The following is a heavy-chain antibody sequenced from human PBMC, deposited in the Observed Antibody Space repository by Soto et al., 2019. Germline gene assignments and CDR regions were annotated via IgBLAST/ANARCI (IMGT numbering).Heavy chain of an antibody. D-gene: IGHD5-18*01. CDR3: ARDWSKFSYNYPYYYAMDA. CDR1: GFSVTNSY. V-gene: IGHV3-53*01. J-gene: IGHJ6*02. Sequence: GGSLRLSCTVSGFSVTNSYINWVRQAPGRGLEWVSILYSSGTTYYADSVRGRFTVSRDDSKNTLFLHMNSLRADDTAVYYCARDWSKFSYNYPYYYAMDAWGQGTTVTVSS. CDR2: LYSSGTT.